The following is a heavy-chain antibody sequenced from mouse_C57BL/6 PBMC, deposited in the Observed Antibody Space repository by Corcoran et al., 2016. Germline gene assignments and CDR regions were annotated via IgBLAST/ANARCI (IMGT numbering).Heavy chain of an antibody. V-gene: IGHV9-3*01. D-gene: IGHD2-5*01. Sequence: QIQLVQSGPELKKPGETVKISCKASGYTFTTYGMSWVKQAPGKGLKWMGWINTYSGVPTYADDFKGRFAFSLETSASTAYLQINNLKNEDTATYFCARLSYSNYWYFDVWGTGTTVTVSS. CDR1: GYTFTTYG. CDR2: INTYSGVP. CDR3: ARLSYSNYWYFDV. J-gene: IGHJ1*03.